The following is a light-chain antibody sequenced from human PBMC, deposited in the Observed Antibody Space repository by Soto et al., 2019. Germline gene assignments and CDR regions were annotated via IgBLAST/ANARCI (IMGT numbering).Light chain of an antibody. CDR1: TSDVGAYNY. V-gene: IGLV2-14*01. CDR2: EVS. J-gene: IGLJ1*01. CDR3: SSKTSSSAPFV. Sequence: QPVLTQPASVSGSPGQSITISCTGSTSDVGAYNYVSWYKHHPGQAPQLMIYEVSNRPSGVSNRVSGSKSGNTASLTISGLQADDEGDYYCSSKTSSSAPFVFGTGTKVTVL.